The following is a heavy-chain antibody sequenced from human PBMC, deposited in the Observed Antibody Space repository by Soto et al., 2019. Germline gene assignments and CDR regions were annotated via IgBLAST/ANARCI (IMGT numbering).Heavy chain of an antibody. CDR1: GVPFGSSA. CDR2: IIPDFDKA. D-gene: IGHD3-3*01. Sequence: QVQLVQSGADVKKPGSSVKVSCKTSGVPFGSSAISWVRQAPAQALEWMGEIIPDFDKANYAQNFQGRLTITADEPTGTVFMQLGSLRSEDTAVNFCARIRRDWSDDFDLWGLGTFLIVSS. V-gene: IGHV1-69*01. J-gene: IGHJ3*01. CDR3: ARIRRDWSDDFDL.